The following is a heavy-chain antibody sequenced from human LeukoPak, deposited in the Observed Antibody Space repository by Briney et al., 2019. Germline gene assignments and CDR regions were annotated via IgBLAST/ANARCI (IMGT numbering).Heavy chain of an antibody. Sequence: MSSETLSLTCTVSGGSIRSSSYYWGWIRQPPGKGLEWIGSIYYSGNTYYNPSLQSRVTISVGTSKNQFSLKLSSVTAADTAVYYCARLLTASGSYGGWGQGTLVTVSS. CDR1: GGSIRSSSYY. D-gene: IGHD3-10*01. CDR2: IYYSGNT. V-gene: IGHV4-39*01. CDR3: ARLLTASGSYGG. J-gene: IGHJ4*02.